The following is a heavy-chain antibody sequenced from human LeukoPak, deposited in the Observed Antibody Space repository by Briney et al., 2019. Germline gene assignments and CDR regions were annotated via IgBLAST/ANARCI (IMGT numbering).Heavy chain of an antibody. J-gene: IGHJ3*02. CDR3: ARDRAPVLRYFDWLGSHAFDI. CDR1: GGSMSSYY. D-gene: IGHD3-9*01. Sequence: PSETLSLTCTVSGGSMSSYYWSWIRPPPGKGLEWIGYIYYSGSTNYNPSLKSRVTISVDTSKNQFSLKLSSVTAADTAVYYCARDRAPVLRYFDWLGSHAFDIWGQGTMVTVSS. CDR2: IYYSGST. V-gene: IGHV4-59*01.